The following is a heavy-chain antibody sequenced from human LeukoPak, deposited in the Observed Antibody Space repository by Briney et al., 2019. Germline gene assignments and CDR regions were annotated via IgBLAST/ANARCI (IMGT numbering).Heavy chain of an antibody. CDR1: GFTFSSYW. Sequence: PGGSLRLSCAASGFTFSSYWMSWVRQAPGKGLEWVANIKQDGSEKYYVDSVKGRFTISRDNAKNSLYLQMNSLRAEDTAVYYCARELSSSRSYYFDYWGQGTLVTVSS. V-gene: IGHV3-7*01. J-gene: IGHJ4*02. CDR2: IKQDGSEK. CDR3: ARELSSSRSYYFDY. D-gene: IGHD6-13*01.